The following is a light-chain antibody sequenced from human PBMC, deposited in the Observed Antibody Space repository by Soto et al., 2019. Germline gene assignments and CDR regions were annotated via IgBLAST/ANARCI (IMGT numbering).Light chain of an antibody. CDR1: QSVSSN. Sequence: EIVMTQSPATLSVSPGERATLSCRASQSVSSNLAWYQQKPGQAPRLLISGASTRATGIPARFSGSGSGTEFTLTISSLQSEDFAVYYCQQYNYWPPWTFDQGTKVEIK. V-gene: IGKV3-15*01. J-gene: IGKJ1*01. CDR2: GAS. CDR3: QQYNYWPPWT.